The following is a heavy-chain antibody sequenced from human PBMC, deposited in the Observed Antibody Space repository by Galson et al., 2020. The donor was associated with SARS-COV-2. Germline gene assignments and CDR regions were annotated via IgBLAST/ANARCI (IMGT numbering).Heavy chain of an antibody. Sequence: ASVKVSCKASGYNFLDYDIHWVRQAPGQRPEWMAWINGGGGETHSSQHLQDRLSITRDTSATTAYMELSGLTSEDTAVYFCAAQLFGTAFNIWGQGTMVTVSS. CDR1: GYNFLDYD. J-gene: IGHJ3*02. CDR2: INGGGGET. D-gene: IGHD1-1*01. CDR3: AAQLFGTAFNI. V-gene: IGHV1-3*01.